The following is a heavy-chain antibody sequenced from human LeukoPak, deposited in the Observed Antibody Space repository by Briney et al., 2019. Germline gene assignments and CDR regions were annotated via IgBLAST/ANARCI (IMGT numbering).Heavy chain of an antibody. D-gene: IGHD4-23*01. V-gene: IGHV3-23*01. CDR1: GFTLSSYA. J-gene: IGHJ4*02. CDR3: AKEQNSKGYFDY. Sequence: PGGSLRLSCAASGFTLSSYAMSWVRQAPGKGVEGVSAISGSGGKTYYADSVKGRFTISRDNSKNTLYLQMNSLRAEDTAVYYCAKEQNSKGYFDYWGQGTLVTVSS. CDR2: ISGSGGKT.